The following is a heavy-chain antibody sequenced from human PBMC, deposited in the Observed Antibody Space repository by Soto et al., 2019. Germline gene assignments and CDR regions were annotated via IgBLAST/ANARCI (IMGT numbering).Heavy chain of an antibody. D-gene: IGHD3-9*01. CDR2: ISGSGGST. CDR1: GFTFSIYS. V-gene: IGHV3-23*01. CDR3: AKVVKYDVLTGYYKGPDYYGMDV. J-gene: IGHJ6*02. Sequence: HLLESGGGLVQPGGSLRLSCAASGFTFSIYSMNWVRQAPGKGLEWVSLISGSGGSTHYADSVEGRFTISRDNSKNTLDLGMDSLRAEDTAVYYCAKVVKYDVLTGYYKGPDYYGMDVWGQGTTVTVSS.